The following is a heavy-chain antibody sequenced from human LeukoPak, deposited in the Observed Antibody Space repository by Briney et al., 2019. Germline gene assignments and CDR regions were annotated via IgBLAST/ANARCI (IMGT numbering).Heavy chain of an antibody. V-gene: IGHV3-23*01. Sequence: GGSLRLSCAASGFTFSSYAMSWVRQAPGKGLEWVSAISGSGGSTYYADSVKGRFAISRDNSKNTLYLQMNSQRAEDTAVYYCAKFGGNYYFNYWGQGTLVTVSS. CDR2: ISGSGGST. CDR1: GFTFSSYA. J-gene: IGHJ4*02. CDR3: AKFGGNYYFNY. D-gene: IGHD3-3*01.